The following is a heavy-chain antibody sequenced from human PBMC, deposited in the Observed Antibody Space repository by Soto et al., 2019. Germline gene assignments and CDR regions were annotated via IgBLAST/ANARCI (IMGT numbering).Heavy chain of an antibody. D-gene: IGHD2-15*01. Sequence: GGSLRLSCAASGFTFRSYAMHGGRQAPGKGLEWVAVISYDGRNKYYADSVKGRFTISRDNSKNTLYLQMNSLRAEDTAVYYCARSSRRYCSGGSCFSFDYWGQGTLVTVSS. CDR1: GFTFRSYA. J-gene: IGHJ4*02. CDR3: ARSSRRYCSGGSCFSFDY. CDR2: ISYDGRNK. V-gene: IGHV3-30-3*01.